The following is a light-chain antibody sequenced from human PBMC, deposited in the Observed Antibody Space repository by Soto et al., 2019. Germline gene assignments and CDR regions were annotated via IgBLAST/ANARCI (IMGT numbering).Light chain of an antibody. CDR1: QSVNSNY. CDR3: QQYGGSPWT. J-gene: IGKJ1*01. CDR2: AAS. V-gene: IGKV3-20*01. Sequence: PEERATLSCRSSQSVNSNYLAWYQQKPGQAPRLLIYAASSRAAGFPDRFSGSGSETDFTLTISRLEPEDFAVYYCQQYGGSPWTFGQGTKVDIK.